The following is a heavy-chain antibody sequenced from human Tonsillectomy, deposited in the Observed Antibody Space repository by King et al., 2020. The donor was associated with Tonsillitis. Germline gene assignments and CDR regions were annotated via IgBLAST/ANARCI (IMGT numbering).Heavy chain of an antibody. V-gene: IGHV4-34*01. D-gene: IGHD3-10*01. Sequence: VQLQQWGAGLLKPSETLSLTCAVYGGSFSGYFWSWIRQPPGKGLEWIGELNHNGSINYNPSLKSRLTISVDTSQNQFSLEMTSVTAADTAVYYCARLGDPLWFGALLDCNDYGFDVWGQGTTVTVSS. CDR3: ARLGDPLWFGALLDCNDYGFDV. CDR2: LNHNGSI. CDR1: GGSFSGYF. J-gene: IGHJ6*02.